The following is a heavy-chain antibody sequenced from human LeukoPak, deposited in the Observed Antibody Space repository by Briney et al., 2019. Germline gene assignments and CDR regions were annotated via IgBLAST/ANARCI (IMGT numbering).Heavy chain of an antibody. CDR3: ASLGVAGTIDY. CDR2: IIPIFGTA. Sequence: ASVKVSCKASGGTFSSSSISWVRQAPGQGLEWMGGIIPIFGTANYAQKFQGRVTITADESTSTAYMELSSLRSEDTAVYYCASLGVAGTIDYWGQGPLVTVSS. V-gene: IGHV1-69*13. J-gene: IGHJ4*02. CDR1: GGTFSSSS. D-gene: IGHD6-19*01.